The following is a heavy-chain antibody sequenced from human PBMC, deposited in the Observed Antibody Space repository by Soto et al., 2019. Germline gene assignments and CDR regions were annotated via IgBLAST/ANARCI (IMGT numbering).Heavy chain of an antibody. CDR1: GFTFSTYP. D-gene: IGHD4-4*01. V-gene: IGHV3-23*01. CDR3: VKPPVITASYYYYDMDG. J-gene: IGHJ6*02. CDR2: ISGSGIST. Sequence: HPGVSLRLSCAASGFTFSTYPMSWVRQAPGKGLEWVSGISGSGISTYYTDSVKGRFTISRDNSKNTVFLQMNSLRDEDTAVYYCVKPPVITASYYYYDMDGWGQGTTVSV.